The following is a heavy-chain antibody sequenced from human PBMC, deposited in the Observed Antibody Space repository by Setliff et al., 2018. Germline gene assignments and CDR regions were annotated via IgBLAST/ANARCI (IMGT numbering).Heavy chain of an antibody. CDR2: IYTGEDTT. CDR3: AKCSSWHSHYPHFNY. J-gene: IGHJ4*02. V-gene: IGHV3-23*03. CDR1: GFTFRSYA. D-gene: IGHD6-13*01. Sequence: GGSLRLSCAASGFTFRSYAMNWVRQAPGKGLEWVSVIYTGEDTTYYADSVKGRFTVSRDNAKNTLFLQMSSLRAEDTAIYYCAKCSSWHSHYPHFNYWGQGTLVTVSS.